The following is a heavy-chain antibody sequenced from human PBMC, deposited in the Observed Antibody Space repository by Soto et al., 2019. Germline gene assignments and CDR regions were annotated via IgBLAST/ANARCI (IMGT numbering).Heavy chain of an antibody. CDR3: ARGLILWFGELSRRGGYYYYMDV. V-gene: IGHV4-34*02. J-gene: IGHJ6*03. CDR1: GGSFSGYQ. Sequence: QVQLQQWGAGLLKPSETLSLTCAVYGGSFSGYQWSWIRQTPGKGLEWIGGINDSGDINYNPSLKSRVTILVDAAKKQISLTLSSVTAADTAVYYCARGLILWFGELSRRGGYYYYMDVWGKGTTVTVSS. CDR2: INDSGDI. D-gene: IGHD3-10*01.